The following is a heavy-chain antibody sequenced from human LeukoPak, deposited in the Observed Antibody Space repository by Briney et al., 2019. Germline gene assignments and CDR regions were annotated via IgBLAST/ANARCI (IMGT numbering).Heavy chain of an antibody. J-gene: IGHJ4*02. Sequence: PSETLSLTCTVSGVSINSYYWSWIRQPPGKGLEWIGHIYYFGSTNYNPSLKSRLTMSVDTSKNQFSLKLSSVTAADTAVYYCALGGRYSSSWTDYWGQGTLVTVSS. D-gene: IGHD2-2*01. CDR2: IYYFGST. V-gene: IGHV4-59*01. CDR3: ALGGRYSSSWTDY. CDR1: GVSINSYY.